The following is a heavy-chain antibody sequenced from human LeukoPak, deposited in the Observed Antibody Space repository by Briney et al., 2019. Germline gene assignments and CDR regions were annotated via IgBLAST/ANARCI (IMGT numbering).Heavy chain of an antibody. V-gene: IGHV3-23*01. Sequence: GGSLRLSCAASGFTFTSYAMNWVRRAPGKGLEWVSGISGSGGITYYADSVKGRFTISRDNAKNSLYLQMNSLRAEDTAVYYCARGSPNYYFDYWGQGTPVTVSS. CDR2: ISGSGGIT. CDR1: GFTFTSYA. J-gene: IGHJ4*02. CDR3: ARGSPNYYFDY.